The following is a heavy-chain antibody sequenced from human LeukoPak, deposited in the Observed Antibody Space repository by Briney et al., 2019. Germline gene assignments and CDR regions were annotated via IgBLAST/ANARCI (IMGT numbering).Heavy chain of an antibody. V-gene: IGHV4-59*01. CDR1: GGSISSYY. Sequence: SGTLSLTCTVSGGSISSYYWSWIRQPPGKGLEWIGYIYYSGSTNYNPSLKSRVTISVDTSKNQFSLKLSSVTAADTAVYYCARDSAAAGDYYGMDVWGQGTTVTVSS. J-gene: IGHJ6*02. CDR3: ARDSAAAGDYYGMDV. CDR2: IYYSGST. D-gene: IGHD6-13*01.